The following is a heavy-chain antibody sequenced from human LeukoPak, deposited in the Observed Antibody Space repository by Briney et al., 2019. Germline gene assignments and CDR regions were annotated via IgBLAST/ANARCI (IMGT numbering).Heavy chain of an antibody. J-gene: IGHJ4*02. CDR1: GFTFSSYS. Sequence: GGSLRLSCAASGFTFSSYSMNWVRQAPGKGLEWVSSISSSSSYIYYADSVKGRFTISRDNAKNSLYLQMNSLRAEDTAVYYCAKSPDILTGSFFDYWGQGTLVTVSS. CDR2: ISSSSSYI. V-gene: IGHV3-21*01. D-gene: IGHD3-9*01. CDR3: AKSPDILTGSFFDY.